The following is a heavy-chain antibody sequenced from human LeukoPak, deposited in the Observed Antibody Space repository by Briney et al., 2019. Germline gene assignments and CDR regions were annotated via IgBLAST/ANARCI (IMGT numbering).Heavy chain of an antibody. CDR2: IYTSGST. V-gene: IGHV4-61*02. D-gene: IGHD6-13*01. J-gene: IGHJ4*02. CDR3: ARDAGYLDHSYYFDY. Sequence: SETLSLTCTVSGGSISSGSYYWSWIRQPAGKGLEWIGRIYTSGSTNYNPSLKSRVTISVDTSKNQFSLKLSSVTAADTAVYYCARDAGYLDHSYYFDYWGQGTLVTVSS. CDR1: GGSISSGSYY.